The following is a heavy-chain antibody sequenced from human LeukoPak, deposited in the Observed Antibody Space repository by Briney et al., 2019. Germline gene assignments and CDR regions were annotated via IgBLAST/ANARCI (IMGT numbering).Heavy chain of an antibody. J-gene: IGHJ4*02. V-gene: IGHV4-39*07. CDR2: INHSGST. D-gene: IGHD5-18*01. CDR1: GGSVSSSTYY. CDR3: ARGFHRGATAMVGW. Sequence: PSETLSLTCSVSGGSVSSSTYYWGWIRQPPGKGLEWIGEINHSGSTNYNPSLKSRVTISVDTSKNQFSLKLSSVTAADTAVYCCARGFHRGATAMVGWWGQGTLVTVSS.